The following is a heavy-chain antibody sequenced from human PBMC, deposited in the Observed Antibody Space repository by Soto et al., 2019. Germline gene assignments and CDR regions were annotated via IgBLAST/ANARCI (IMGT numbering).Heavy chain of an antibody. CDR2: IKSKTDGGTT. V-gene: IGHV3-15*07. D-gene: IGHD5-18*01. CDR1: GFTFSNAW. Sequence: GGSLRLSCAASGFTFSNAWMNWVRQAPGKGLEWVGRIKSKTDGGTTDYAAPVKGRFTISRDDSKNTLYLQMNSLKTEDTAVYYCTTPMPYSYGPEGVYYYYYYGMDVWGQGTTVTVSS. CDR3: TTPMPYSYGPEGVYYYYYYGMDV. J-gene: IGHJ6*02.